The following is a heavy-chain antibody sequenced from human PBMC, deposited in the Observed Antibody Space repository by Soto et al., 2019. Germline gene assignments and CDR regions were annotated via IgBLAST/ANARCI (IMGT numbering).Heavy chain of an antibody. Sequence: SETLSLTCTVSGGSISSSSYYWGWIRQPPGKGQEWIGSIYYSGSTYYNPSLKNRVTISVDTSKNQFSLKMSSVTAAETVVYYCARRYSPMYYDFWSGYSNNWFDPWGQGTLVTVSS. J-gene: IGHJ5*02. CDR2: IYYSGST. D-gene: IGHD3-3*01. V-gene: IGHV4-39*01. CDR3: ARRYSPMYYDFWSGYSNNWFDP. CDR1: GGSISSSSYY.